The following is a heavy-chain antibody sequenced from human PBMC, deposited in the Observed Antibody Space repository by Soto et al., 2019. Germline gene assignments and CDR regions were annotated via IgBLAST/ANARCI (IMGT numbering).Heavy chain of an antibody. V-gene: IGHV3-30-3*01. D-gene: IGHD6-19*01. CDR1: GFTFSSYA. Sequence: PGGSLRLSCAASGFTFSSYAMHWVRQAPGKGLEWVAVISYDGSNKYYADSVKGRFTISRDNSKNTLYLQMNSLRAEDTAVYYCAREEGIAVAGTGDAFDIRGQGTMVTVSS. J-gene: IGHJ3*02. CDR2: ISYDGSNK. CDR3: AREEGIAVAGTGDAFDI.